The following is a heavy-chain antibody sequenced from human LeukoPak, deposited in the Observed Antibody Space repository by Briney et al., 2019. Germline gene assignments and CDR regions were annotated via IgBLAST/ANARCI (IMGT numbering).Heavy chain of an antibody. J-gene: IGHJ4*02. D-gene: IGHD5-18*01. CDR2: ISYDGSNK. Sequence: GGSLRLSCAASGFTFSSYAMHWVRQAPGKGLEWVAVISYDGSNKYYADSVKGRFTISRDNSKNTLYLQMNSLKTEDTAVYYCTRHADLVDTAMGGMTDWGQGTLVTVSS. CDR3: TRHADLVDTAMGGMTD. CDR1: GFTFSSYA. V-gene: IGHV3-30*04.